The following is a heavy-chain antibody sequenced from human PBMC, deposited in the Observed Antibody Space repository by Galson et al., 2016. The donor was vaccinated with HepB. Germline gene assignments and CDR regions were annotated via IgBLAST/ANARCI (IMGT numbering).Heavy chain of an antibody. CDR1: GFSFTSYW. V-gene: IGHV5-51*01. D-gene: IGHD1-14*01. CDR2: IFPGDSDT. Sequence: QSGAEVKKPGESLTISCKGSGFSFTSYWITWVRQMPGKGLEWMGVIFPGDSDTRFSPPFQGKVTFSVDRSISTAYLQWSSLKASDSAMYYCATYRDPEPSPLDSWGQGTQVTVSS. CDR3: ATYRDPEPSPLDS. J-gene: IGHJ4*02.